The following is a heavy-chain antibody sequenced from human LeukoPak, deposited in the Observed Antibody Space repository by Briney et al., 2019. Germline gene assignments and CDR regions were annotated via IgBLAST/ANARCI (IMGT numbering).Heavy chain of an antibody. CDR1: GYSISSGYY. Sequence: PSETLSLTCTVSGYSISSGYYWGWIRQPPGKGLEWIGSIYHSGSTYYNPSLKSRVTISVDTSKNQFSLKLSSVTAADTAVYYCARSGDLDYYYYMDVWGKGTTVTISS. D-gene: IGHD5-12*01. V-gene: IGHV4-38-2*02. CDR2: IYHSGST. CDR3: ARSGDLDYYYYMDV. J-gene: IGHJ6*03.